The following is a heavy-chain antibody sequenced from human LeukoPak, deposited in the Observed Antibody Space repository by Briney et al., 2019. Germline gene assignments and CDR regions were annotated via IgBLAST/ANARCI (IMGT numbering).Heavy chain of an antibody. J-gene: IGHJ5*02. V-gene: IGHV4-39*07. Sequence: SETLSLTCTVSGGSIRGGSEYCGWIRQAPGKGLEWIGSIYYTETTYYNPSLKSRVSISVDTSKNQFSLRLSSVTAADTAIYYCATLGYCSDTSCFRFDPWGQGVLVTVSS. D-gene: IGHD2-2*01. CDR1: GGSIRGGSEY. CDR2: IYYTETT. CDR3: ATLGYCSDTSCFRFDP.